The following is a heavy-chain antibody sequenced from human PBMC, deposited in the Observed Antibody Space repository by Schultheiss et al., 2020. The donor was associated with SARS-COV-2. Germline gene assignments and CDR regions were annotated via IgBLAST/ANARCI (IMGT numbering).Heavy chain of an antibody. Sequence: GSLRLSCTVSGDSIRGYFWTWIRQPPGKGLEWIGNIYNTVNTQYNPSLKSRVTISVDTSKNQFSLKLSSVTAADTAVYYCARLRLTLRYLLHSTYYYRLDVWGQGTTVTVSS. CDR2: IYNTVNT. CDR1: GDSIRGYF. J-gene: IGHJ6*02. CDR3: ARLRLTLRYLLHSTYYYRLDV. V-gene: IGHV4-59*08. D-gene: IGHD3-9*01.